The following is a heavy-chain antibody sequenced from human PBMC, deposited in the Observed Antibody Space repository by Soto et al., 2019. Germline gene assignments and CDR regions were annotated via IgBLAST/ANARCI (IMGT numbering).Heavy chain of an antibody. CDR2: INAGNGNT. CDR3: AREDIVLVPAAMSYYYGMDV. J-gene: IGHJ6*02. D-gene: IGHD2-2*01. CDR1: GYTFTSYA. V-gene: IGHV1-3*01. Sequence: GASVKVSCKASGYTFTSYAMHWVRQAPGQRLEWMGWINAGNGNTKYSQKFQGRVTITRDTSASTAYMELSSLRSEDTAVYYCAREDIVLVPAAMSYYYGMDVWGQGTTVTVSS.